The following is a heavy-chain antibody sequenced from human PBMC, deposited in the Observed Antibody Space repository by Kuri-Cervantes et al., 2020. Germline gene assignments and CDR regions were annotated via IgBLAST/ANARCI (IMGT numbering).Heavy chain of an antibody. CDR2: ISGSGGST. CDR1: GFTFSSYA. CDR3: ARRASSSDAFDI. V-gene: IGHV3-23*01. J-gene: IGHJ3*02. Sequence: GESLKISCAASGFTFSSYAMSWVRQAPGKGLEWVSAISGSGGSTYYADSVKGRFTISRDNSKNTLYLQMNSLRAEDTAVYYCARRASSSDAFDIWGQGTMVTVSS. D-gene: IGHD6-6*01.